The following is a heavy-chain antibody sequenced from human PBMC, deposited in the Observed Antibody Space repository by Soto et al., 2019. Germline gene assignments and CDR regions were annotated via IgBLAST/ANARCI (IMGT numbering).Heavy chain of an antibody. CDR1: GYSFPSYG. CDR2: ISIHNRNT. D-gene: IGHD3-22*01. J-gene: IGHJ4*02. CDR3: ARDHWDYDSSAYQLQF. V-gene: IGHV1-18*01. Sequence: ASVKVSCKASGYSFPSYGISWVRQAPGQGLEWMGWISIHNRNTYYAEKFQGRVTMTADTSTTTAHLELSSLRSEGTAIYYCARDHWDYDSSAYQLQFWGQGTLVTVSS.